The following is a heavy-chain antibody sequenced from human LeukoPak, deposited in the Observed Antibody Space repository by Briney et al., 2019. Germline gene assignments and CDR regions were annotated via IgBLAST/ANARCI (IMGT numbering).Heavy chain of an antibody. J-gene: IGHJ4*02. CDR2: ISGSGGST. Sequence: GSLRLSCAASGFTFSSYAMSWVRQAPGKGLEWVSAISGSGGSTYYADSVKGRFTISRDNSKNTLYLQMNSLRAEDTAVYYCAKEGDSSGYYYPRLIYFDYWGQGTLVTVSS. D-gene: IGHD3-22*01. V-gene: IGHV3-23*01. CDR3: AKEGDSSGYYYPRLIYFDY. CDR1: GFTFSSYA.